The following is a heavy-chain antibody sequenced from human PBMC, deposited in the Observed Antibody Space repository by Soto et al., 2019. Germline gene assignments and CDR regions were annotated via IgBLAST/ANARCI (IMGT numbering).Heavy chain of an antibody. D-gene: IGHD3-3*01. CDR1: GITFT. V-gene: IGHV3-30*04. J-gene: IGHJ6*02. Sequence: GGSLRLSGAASGITFTMNGVRQAPGKGLEWVAVIPYDGTNTYYADSVKGRFTVSRDDSKNTLYLQMNSLTTDDTAVYYCARDQEIFTGRGGMDVFGPGTTVTFSS. CDR3: ARDQEIFTGRGGMDV. CDR2: IPYDGTNT.